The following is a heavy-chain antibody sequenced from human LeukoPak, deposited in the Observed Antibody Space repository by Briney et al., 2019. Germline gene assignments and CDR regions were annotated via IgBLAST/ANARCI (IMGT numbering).Heavy chain of an antibody. J-gene: IGHJ6*02. V-gene: IGHV3-48*03. Sequence: PGGSLRLSCAASGFTFSSYEMNWVRQAPGKGLEWVSYISSSGSTMYYADSVKGRFTISRDNAKNSLYLQMNSLRAEDTAVYYCVRVEQRLVSWDYYYGIDVWGQGTTVTVS. CDR3: VRVEQRLVSWDYYYGIDV. CDR2: ISSSGSTM. CDR1: GFTFSSYE. D-gene: IGHD6-13*01.